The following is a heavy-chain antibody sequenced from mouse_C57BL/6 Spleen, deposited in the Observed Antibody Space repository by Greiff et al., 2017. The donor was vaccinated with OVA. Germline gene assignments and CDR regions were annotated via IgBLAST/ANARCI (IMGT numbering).Heavy chain of an antibody. D-gene: IGHD2-4*01. V-gene: IGHV7-3*01. CDR3: ARIYYDYEYYFDY. CDR2: IRNKANGYTT. J-gene: IGHJ2*01. CDR1: GFTFTDYY. Sequence: EVKLMESGGGLVQPGGSLSLSCAASGFTFTDYYMSWVRQPPGKALEWLGFIRNKANGYTTEYSASVKGRFTISRDNSQSILYLQMNALRAEDSATYYCARIYYDYEYYFDYWGQGTTLTVSS.